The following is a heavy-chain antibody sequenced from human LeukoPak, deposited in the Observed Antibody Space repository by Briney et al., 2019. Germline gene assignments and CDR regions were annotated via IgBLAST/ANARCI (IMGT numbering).Heavy chain of an antibody. D-gene: IGHD3-10*01. CDR3: ARDAAYYYGSGSYRNGIDY. CDR2: IYTSGTT. CDR1: GYSISSGYY. V-gene: IGHV4-4*07. J-gene: IGHJ4*02. Sequence: SETLSLTCTVSGYSISSGYYWSWIRQPAGKGLEWIGRIYTSGTTNYNPSLKSRVTMSVDTSKNQFSLKLTSVTAADTAVYYCARDAAYYYGSGSYRNGIDYWGQGSLVTVSS.